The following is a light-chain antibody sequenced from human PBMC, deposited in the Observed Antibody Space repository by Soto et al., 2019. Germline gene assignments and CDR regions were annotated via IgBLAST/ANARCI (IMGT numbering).Light chain of an antibody. CDR1: QSVSSNF. Sequence: EIVLAQSPGTLSLSPGERATLSCRASQSVSSNFLAWYQQKPGQAPWLLIWGASNRAGGVPDRFSGSGSGTDFTLTISRLEPEDFVVYYCQQYGSSPRTFGQGTKVEI. J-gene: IGKJ1*01. CDR3: QQYGSSPRT. V-gene: IGKV3-20*01. CDR2: GAS.